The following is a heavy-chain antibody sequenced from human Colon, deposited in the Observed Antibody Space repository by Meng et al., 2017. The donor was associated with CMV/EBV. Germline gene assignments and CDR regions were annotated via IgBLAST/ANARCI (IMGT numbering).Heavy chain of an antibody. J-gene: IGHJ4*02. CDR1: GYIFTNYG. Sequence: SGYIFTNYGIPWVRQAPGQGLEWMGWISAYNGNTNYAQKFQGRVTMTTDTSTSTAYMELRSLRSDDTAVYYCARAAGSSWYEPFDYWGQGTLVTVSS. D-gene: IGHD6-13*01. CDR2: ISAYNGNT. CDR3: ARAAGSSWYEPFDY. V-gene: IGHV1-18*01.